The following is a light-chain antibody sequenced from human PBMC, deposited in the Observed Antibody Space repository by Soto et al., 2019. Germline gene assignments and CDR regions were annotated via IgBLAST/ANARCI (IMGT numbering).Light chain of an antibody. Sequence: DIQMTQSPPSVSASVGDRVTITCRASQDIRHYLNWYQQKPGEAPKLLIYDASTLQTGVPSRFTGSGSGTIFTFTISRLQPEDVATYYCQQYDIIPVFGPGTKVELK. CDR3: QQYDIIPV. V-gene: IGKV1-33*01. J-gene: IGKJ3*01. CDR2: DAS. CDR1: QDIRHY.